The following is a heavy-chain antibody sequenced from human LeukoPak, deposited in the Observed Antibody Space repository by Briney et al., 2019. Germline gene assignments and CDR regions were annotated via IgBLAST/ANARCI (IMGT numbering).Heavy chain of an antibody. CDR2: ISGSAGVT. D-gene: IGHD6-13*01. CDR3: AKLGQQLVSFYGMDV. CDR1: GFAFSSYA. V-gene: IGHV3-23*01. Sequence: PGGSLRLSCATSGFAFSSYAMSCVRQATGEGLEWVSAISGSAGVTYYAESVKGRFTISRDNSKNTLYLQMNSLRAEDTALYYCAKLGQQLVSFYGMDVWGQGTTVTVSS. J-gene: IGHJ6*02.